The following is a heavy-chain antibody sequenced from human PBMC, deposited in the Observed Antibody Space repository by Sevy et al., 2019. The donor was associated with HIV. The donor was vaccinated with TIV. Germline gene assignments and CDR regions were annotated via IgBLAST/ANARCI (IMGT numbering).Heavy chain of an antibody. D-gene: IGHD6-19*01. CDR1: GFSFSTNG. CDR3: AKDSGYSSGWYPRFDP. Sequence: GSLRLSCSGSGFSFSTNGMHWVRQAPGKGLDWVAVISKNGDYKYYADSVKGRFTISRDNSKNTLFLQMNSLRTEDTALYYCAKDSGYSSGWYPRFDPWGQGTLVTVSS. V-gene: IGHV3-30*18. CDR2: ISKNGDYK. J-gene: IGHJ5*02.